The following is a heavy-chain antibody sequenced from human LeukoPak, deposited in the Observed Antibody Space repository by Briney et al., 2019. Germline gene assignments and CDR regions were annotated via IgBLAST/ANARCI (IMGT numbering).Heavy chain of an antibody. V-gene: IGHV4-39*01. CDR1: GGSISSSDFN. D-gene: IGHD5-24*01. CDR2: ISYSGST. J-gene: IGHJ4*02. CDR3: ARHRDGYSWLDY. Sequence: SETLSLTCTVSGGSISSSDFNWGWIRQPPGKGLEWIGVISYSGSTYYNPSLKSRVTISVDTSKNQFSLKLSSVTAADTAVYYCARHRDGYSWLDYWGQGTLVTVSS.